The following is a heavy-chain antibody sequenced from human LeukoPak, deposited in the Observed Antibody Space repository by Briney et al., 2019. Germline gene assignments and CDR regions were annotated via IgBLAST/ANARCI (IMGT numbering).Heavy chain of an antibody. Sequence: GGSLRLSCAASGFTFDDYAMHWVRQAPGKGLEWVSGISWNSGSIGYADSVKGRFTISRDNAKNSLYLQMNSLRAEDTALYYCAKGNYDILPGYVDYWGQGTLVTVSS. CDR3: AKGNYDILPGYVDY. CDR1: GFTFDDYA. D-gene: IGHD3-9*01. V-gene: IGHV3-9*01. J-gene: IGHJ4*02. CDR2: ISWNSGSI.